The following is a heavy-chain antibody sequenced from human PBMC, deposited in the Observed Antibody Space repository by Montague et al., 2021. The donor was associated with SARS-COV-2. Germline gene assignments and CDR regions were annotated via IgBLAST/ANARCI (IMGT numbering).Heavy chain of an antibody. J-gene: IGHJ4*02. D-gene: IGHD3-16*01. V-gene: IGHV3-33*01. Sequence: SLRLSCAASGFSLTNHGIHWVRQAPGKGLEWVSVIWSDESNKFYTPSVRGRFTISRDISKNTVYLQMNTVRVDDTAMYFCARERENSRPLGPWGQGTLVIVSS. CDR1: GFSLTNHG. CDR2: IWSDESNK. CDR3: ARERENSRPLGP.